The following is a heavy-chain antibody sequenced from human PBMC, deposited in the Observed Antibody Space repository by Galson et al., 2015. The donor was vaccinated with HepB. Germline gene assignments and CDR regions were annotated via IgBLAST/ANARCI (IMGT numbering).Heavy chain of an antibody. J-gene: IGHJ4*02. CDR1: GFTFSDYY. CDR3: ARVAHSDYGDHAHFDF. D-gene: IGHD4-17*01. CDR2: ISANTIYT. V-gene: IGHV3-11*06. Sequence: LRLSCAASGFTFSDYYMTWIRQVPGKGLEWIPYISANTIYTNYAASVKGRFTISRDNVKNSVFLQMNSLRAEDAALYYCARVAHSDYGDHAHFDFWGRGTLVTVSS.